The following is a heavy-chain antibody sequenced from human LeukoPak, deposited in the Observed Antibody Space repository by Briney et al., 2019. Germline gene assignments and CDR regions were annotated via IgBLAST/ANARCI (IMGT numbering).Heavy chain of an antibody. CDR2: ISGSGGST. CDR1: GFTFSSYA. D-gene: IGHD3-22*01. Sequence: GGSLRLSCAASGFTFSSYAMSWVRQAPGKGLEWVSAISGSGGSTYYADSVKGRFTISRDNSTNPLYLQMNSLRAEDTAVYYCAKDVQGTYYYDSSGYFDYWGQGTLVTVSS. V-gene: IGHV3-23*01. J-gene: IGHJ4*02. CDR3: AKDVQGTYYYDSSGYFDY.